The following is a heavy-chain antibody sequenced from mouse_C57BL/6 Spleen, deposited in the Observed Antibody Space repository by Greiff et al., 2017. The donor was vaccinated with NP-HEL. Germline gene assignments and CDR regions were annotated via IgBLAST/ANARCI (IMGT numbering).Heavy chain of an antibody. CDR2: IYPGDGDT. J-gene: IGHJ2*01. D-gene: IGHD2-4*01. CDR3: ARLNYEFDY. V-gene: IGHV1-82*01. Sequence: VKLQESGPELVKPGASVKISCKASGYAFSSSWMNWVKQRPGKGLEWIGRIYPGDGDTNYNGKFKGKATLTADKSSSTAYMQLSSLTSEDSAVYFCARLNYEFDYWGQGTTLTVSS. CDR1: GYAFSSSW.